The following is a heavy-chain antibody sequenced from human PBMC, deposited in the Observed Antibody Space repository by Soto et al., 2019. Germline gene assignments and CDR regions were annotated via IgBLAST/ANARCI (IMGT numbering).Heavy chain of an antibody. J-gene: IGHJ4*02. CDR2: IYYSGST. Sequence: SETLSLTCFVSGFSISSYYWSWIRKPPGKVLEWIGYIYYSGSTNYNPSFKSRLSISVDTSKNQFSLKLSSVTAADTAVYYCARDIGYYDSNGYYSYFDYWGQGTLVTVS. CDR1: GFSISSYY. D-gene: IGHD3-22*01. CDR3: ARDIGYYDSNGYYSYFDY. V-gene: IGHV4-59*01.